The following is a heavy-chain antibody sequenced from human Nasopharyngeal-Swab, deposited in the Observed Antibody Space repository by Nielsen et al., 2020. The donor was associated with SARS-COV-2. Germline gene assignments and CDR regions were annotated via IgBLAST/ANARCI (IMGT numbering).Heavy chain of an antibody. CDR2: ISRGGESI. CDR1: GFIFSDYY. CDR3: ARDPGIAAMDV. Sequence: GGSLRLSCAASGFIFSDYYMTWIRQVPGKGLEWVSFISRGGESIYYADSVKGRFTISRDNAKNSVYLQMNSLRDEDTAVYYCARDPGIAAMDVWGQGTTVTVSS. V-gene: IGHV3-11*04. J-gene: IGHJ6*02. D-gene: IGHD6-13*01.